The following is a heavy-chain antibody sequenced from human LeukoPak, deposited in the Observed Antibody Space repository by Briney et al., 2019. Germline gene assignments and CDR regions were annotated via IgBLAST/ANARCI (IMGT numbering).Heavy chain of an antibody. CDR2: ISGSGGST. CDR1: GITLSELW. Sequence: GGSLRLSCAGYGITLSELWMNWVRQVPGKGLEWVSAISGSGGSTYYADSVKGRFTISRDNSKNTLYLQMNSLRAEDTAVYYCAKSPGTWGSYYTFLDYWGQGTLVTVSS. J-gene: IGHJ4*02. D-gene: IGHD3-10*01. CDR3: AKSPGTWGSYYTFLDY. V-gene: IGHV3-23*01.